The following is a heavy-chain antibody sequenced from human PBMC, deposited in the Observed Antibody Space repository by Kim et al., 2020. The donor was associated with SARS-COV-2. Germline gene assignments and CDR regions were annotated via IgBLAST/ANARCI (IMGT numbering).Heavy chain of an antibody. CDR2: ISSSSSTI. V-gene: IGHV3-48*02. CDR1: GFTFSSYS. J-gene: IGHJ4*02. CDR3: ARDYLSSSWEYYFDY. Sequence: GGSLRLSCAASGFTFSSYSMNWVRQAPGKGLEWVSYISSSSSTIYYADSVKGRFTISRDNAKNSLYLQMNSLRDEDTAVYYCARDYLSSSWEYYFDYWGQGTLVTVSS. D-gene: IGHD6-13*01.